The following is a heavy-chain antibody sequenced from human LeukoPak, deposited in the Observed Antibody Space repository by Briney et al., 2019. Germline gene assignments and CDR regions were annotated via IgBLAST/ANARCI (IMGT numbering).Heavy chain of an antibody. Sequence: GGSLRLSCAVSGFTFSTYAMSWVRQAPGKGLEWVSAITSNGDSTYFADSVKGRFTISRDNSKNTLYLQMNSLRAEDTAIYFCAKDDGSYKHAYWGQGTLVSVSS. J-gene: IGHJ4*02. D-gene: IGHD1-26*01. CDR2: ITSNGDST. CDR1: GFTFSTYA. CDR3: AKDDGSYKHAY. V-gene: IGHV3-23*01.